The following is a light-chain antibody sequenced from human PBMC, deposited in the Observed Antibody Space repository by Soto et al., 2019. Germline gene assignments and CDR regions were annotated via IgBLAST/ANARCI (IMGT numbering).Light chain of an antibody. J-gene: IGKJ1*01. Sequence: IQMTQSPSSLSASVGDRVTISCRASQGIRRDLAWYQQKPGKVPKLLIYGASKLESGVPSRFSGSGFGTDFTLTISSLQPEDFATYYCLQDDNFPWAFGQGTKVE. CDR3: LQDDNFPWA. CDR1: QGIRRD. V-gene: IGKV1-6*01. CDR2: GAS.